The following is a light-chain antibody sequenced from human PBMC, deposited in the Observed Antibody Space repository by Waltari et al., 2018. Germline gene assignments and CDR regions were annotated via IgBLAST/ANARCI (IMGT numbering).Light chain of an antibody. CDR2: RND. J-gene: IGLJ3*02. V-gene: IGLV1-47*01. Sequence: QSVLTQPPSASGTPGQRVTISCSGRSSNIGSNFVCWYQHLPGTAPKLRIYRNDQRPSGVPDRFSGSRSGTSASLAISGLRSEDEADYYCAAWDDSLTVRFGGGTKLTVL. CDR3: AAWDDSLTVR. CDR1: SSNIGSNF.